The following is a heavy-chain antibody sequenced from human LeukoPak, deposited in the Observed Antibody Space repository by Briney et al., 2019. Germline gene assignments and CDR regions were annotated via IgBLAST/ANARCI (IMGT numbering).Heavy chain of an antibody. V-gene: IGHV3-33*01. CDR1: GFTFSTYG. J-gene: IGHJ4*02. CDR3: ARVLTVTFDS. D-gene: IGHD4-17*01. Sequence: GRSLRLSCAASGFTFSTYGMHWFRQAPGRGLEWVALDGNVKVYADSVKGRFTISRDNSKNTLYLEMNSLRVEDTAVYYCARVLTVTFDSWGQGTLVTVSS. CDR2: DGNVK.